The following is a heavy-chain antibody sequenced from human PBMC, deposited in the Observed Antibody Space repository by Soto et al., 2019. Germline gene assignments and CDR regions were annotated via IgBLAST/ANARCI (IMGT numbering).Heavy chain of an antibody. V-gene: IGHV4-39*07. CDR3: ARASDSSGYAHY. CDR1: GDSISSSNYY. Sequence: SETLSLTCIVSGDSISSSNYYWGWIRQPPGKGLEWIGEVYHSGSTNYNPSLKSRVTISVDKSKNQFSLKLSSVTAADTAVYYCARASDSSGYAHYWGQGTLVTVSS. CDR2: VYHSGST. J-gene: IGHJ4*02. D-gene: IGHD3-22*01.